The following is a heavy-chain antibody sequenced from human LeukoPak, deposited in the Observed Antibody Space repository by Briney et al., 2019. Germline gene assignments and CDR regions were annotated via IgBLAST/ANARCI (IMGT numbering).Heavy chain of an antibody. CDR2: IYHSGST. CDR3: ARGPRVATTDFDS. D-gene: IGHD5-12*01. J-gene: IGHJ4*02. CDR1: GGSFSGYY. V-gene: IGHV4-34*01. Sequence: PSETLSLTCAVYGGSFSGYYWSWIRQPPGKGLEWIGYIYHSGSTYYNSSLKSRVTISVDRSKNQFSLKLNSVTAADTAVYYCARGPRVATTDFDSWGQGTLVTVSS.